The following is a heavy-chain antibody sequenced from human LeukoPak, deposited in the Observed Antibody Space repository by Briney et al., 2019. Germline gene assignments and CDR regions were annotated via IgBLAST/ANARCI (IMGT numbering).Heavy chain of an antibody. V-gene: IGHV4-59*01. Sequence: PSETLSLTCTVSGGSLSSYFWHWIRQPPGKGLEWMGYIYDSGTTDYNPSLKGRLTMSVGTSKNQFSLNLTSMPAADTAVYYCAGGPDGYKFFDYWGRGSPVIVSS. CDR2: IYDSGTT. D-gene: IGHD5-24*01. CDR3: AGGPDGYKFFDY. J-gene: IGHJ4*02. CDR1: GGSLSSYF.